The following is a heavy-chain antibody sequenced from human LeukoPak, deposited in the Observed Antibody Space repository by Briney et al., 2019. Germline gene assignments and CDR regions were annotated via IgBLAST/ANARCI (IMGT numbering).Heavy chain of an antibody. V-gene: IGHV3-33*06. Sequence: GSLRLSCAASGFTFSSYGMHWVRQAPGKGLEWVAVIWYDGSNKYYADSVKGRFTISRDNSKNTLYLQMNSLRAEDTAVYYCAKTLSPYYYYYYMDVWGKGTTVTVSS. CDR3: AKTLSPYYYYYYMDV. CDR2: IWYDGSNK. J-gene: IGHJ6*03. CDR1: GFTFSSYG.